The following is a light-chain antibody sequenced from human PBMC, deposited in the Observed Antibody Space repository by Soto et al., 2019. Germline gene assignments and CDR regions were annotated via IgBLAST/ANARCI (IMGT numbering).Light chain of an antibody. CDR3: QQRGIT. CDR1: QSVSSY. J-gene: IGKJ5*01. CDR2: DAS. Sequence: IVLTQSPATLSFSPGEITTLSCRSSQSVSSYLSLYQQKPGQAPRLLIYDASNRATGIPARFSGSGSGTDFTLTISSLEPEDFAVYYCQQRGITFGQGTRLEIK. V-gene: IGKV3-11*01.